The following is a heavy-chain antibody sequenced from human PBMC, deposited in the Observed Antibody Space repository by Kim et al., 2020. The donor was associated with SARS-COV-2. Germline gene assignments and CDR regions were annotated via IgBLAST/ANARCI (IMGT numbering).Heavy chain of an antibody. CDR2: IGTAGDT. D-gene: IGHD2-15*01. V-gene: IGHV3-13*04. J-gene: IGHJ6*04. CDR1: GFTFSSYD. Sequence: GGSLRLSCAASGFTFSSYDMHWVRQATGKGLEWVSAIGTAGDTYYPGSVKGRFTISRENAKNSLYLQMNSLRAGDTAVYYCARGLVAATHSYYCYYYGMDSCSGGATVTVSS. CDR3: ARGLVAATHSYYCYYYGMDS.